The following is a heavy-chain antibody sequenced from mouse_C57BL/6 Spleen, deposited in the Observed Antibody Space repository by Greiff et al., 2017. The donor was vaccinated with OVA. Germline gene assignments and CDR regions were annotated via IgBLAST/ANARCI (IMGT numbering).Heavy chain of an antibody. CDR1: GYTFTDYY. V-gene: IGHV1-76*01. J-gene: IGHJ3*01. Sequence: QVQLKESGAELVRPGASVKLSCKASGYTFTDYYINWVKQRPGQGLEWIARIYPGSGNTYYNEKFKGKATLTAEKSSSTAYMQLSSLTSEDSAVYFCAREGLRGFAYWGQGTLVTVSA. CDR2: IYPGSGNT. D-gene: IGHD2-4*01. CDR3: AREGLRGFAY.